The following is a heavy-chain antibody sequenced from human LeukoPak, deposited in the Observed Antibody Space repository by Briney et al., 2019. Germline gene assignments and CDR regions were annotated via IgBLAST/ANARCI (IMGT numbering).Heavy chain of an antibody. V-gene: IGHV1-2*02. CDR3: ATDPVLKNDAFDI. CDR1: GYTFTGYY. J-gene: IGHJ3*02. Sequence: ASVKVSCKASGYTFTGYYMHWVRQAPGQGLEWMGWINPNSGGTNYAQKFQGRVTMTRDTSISTAYMELSRLRSDDTAVYYCATDPVLKNDAFDIWGQGTMVTVSS. CDR2: INPNSGGT.